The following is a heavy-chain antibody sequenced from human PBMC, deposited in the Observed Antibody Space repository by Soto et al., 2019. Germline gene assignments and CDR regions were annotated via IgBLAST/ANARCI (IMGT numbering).Heavy chain of an antibody. D-gene: IGHD6-19*01. J-gene: IGHJ5*02. Sequence: EVQLVESGGGLVQPGGSLRLSCEASGFTFSNYWMNWVRQAPGKGLEWVANIKFDGSQKYYVDSVKGRFTISRDNARNSVYLQMNSLRREDTAVYYCARLMEQWVARAPFDPWGQGTLVTVSS. CDR1: GFTFSNYW. V-gene: IGHV3-7*03. CDR2: IKFDGSQK. CDR3: ARLMEQWVARAPFDP.